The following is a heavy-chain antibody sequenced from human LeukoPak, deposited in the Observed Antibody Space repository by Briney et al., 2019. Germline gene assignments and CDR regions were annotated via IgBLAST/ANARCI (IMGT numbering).Heavy chain of an antibody. CDR2: IYYSGST. CDR1: SGSISSYY. J-gene: IGHJ4*02. CDR3: ARDLSGSLYFDY. V-gene: IGHV4-59*12. D-gene: IGHD3-10*01. Sequence: SETLSLTCTVSSGSISSYYWSWIRQPPGKGLEWIGHIYYSGSTNYNPSLKSRVTISVDTSKNQFSLKLNSVTAADTAVYYCARDLSGSLYFDYWGQGILVTVSS.